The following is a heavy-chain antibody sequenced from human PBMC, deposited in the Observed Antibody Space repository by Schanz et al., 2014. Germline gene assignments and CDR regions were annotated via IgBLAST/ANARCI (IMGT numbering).Heavy chain of an antibody. CDR1: GYIFGSHG. J-gene: IGHJ6*03. D-gene: IGHD4-17*01. CDR2: INAHTGNT. CDR3: ARAPVTVGPYHYYMDV. Sequence: QLMQSGSEVRKPGASVKVSCKASGYIFGSHGMTWVRQAPGQGPELMGWINAHTGNTQYAQKFQGRVTMTRDTSTSTVYMELSSLRSEDTAVYYCARAPVTVGPYHYYMDVWGKGTTVTVSS. V-gene: IGHV1-18*01.